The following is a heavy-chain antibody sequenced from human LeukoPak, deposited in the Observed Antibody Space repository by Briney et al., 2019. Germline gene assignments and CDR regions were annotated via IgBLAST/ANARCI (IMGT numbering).Heavy chain of an antibody. V-gene: IGHV3-74*01. J-gene: IGHJ4*02. CDR1: GFTFSNAW. CDR3: VRGGVDY. D-gene: IGHD3-16*01. Sequence: GGSLRLSCAASGFTFSNAWMSWVRQAPGKGLVWVSRINGDGGSTNYADSVKGRFTISRDNAKNTLYLQMNSLRAEDTAVYYCVRGGVDYWGQGTQVTVSS. CDR2: INGDGGST.